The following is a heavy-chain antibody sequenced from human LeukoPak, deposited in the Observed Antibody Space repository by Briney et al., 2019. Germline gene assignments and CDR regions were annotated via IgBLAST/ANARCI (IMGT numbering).Heavy chain of an antibody. CDR2: IYYSGST. Sequence: SQTLSLTCTVSGGSISSGGYYWSWIRQHPGKGLEWIGCIYYSGSTYYNPSLKSRVTISVDTSKNQFSLKLSSVTAADTAVYYCARSRETYYYESSGYFPNWFDPWGQGTLVTVSS. CDR3: ARSRETYYYESSGYFPNWFDP. V-gene: IGHV4-31*03. J-gene: IGHJ5*02. D-gene: IGHD3-22*01. CDR1: GGSISSGGYY.